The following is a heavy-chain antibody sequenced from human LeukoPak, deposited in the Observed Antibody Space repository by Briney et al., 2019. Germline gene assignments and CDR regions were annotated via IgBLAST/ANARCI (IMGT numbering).Heavy chain of an antibody. Sequence: GGSLRLSCAASGFTFSSYAMTWVRQAPGEGLEWVSAISGSGGSAYYADSVKGRFTISRDNSKNTLYLQMNSLRAEDTAVYYCAKTVSGSYSYQGGDYWGQGTLVTVSS. V-gene: IGHV3-23*01. J-gene: IGHJ4*02. CDR1: GFTFSSYA. D-gene: IGHD3-10*01. CDR2: ISGSGGSA. CDR3: AKTVSGSYSYQGGDY.